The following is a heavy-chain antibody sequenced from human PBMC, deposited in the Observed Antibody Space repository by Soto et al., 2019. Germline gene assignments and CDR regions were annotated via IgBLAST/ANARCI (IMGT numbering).Heavy chain of an antibody. CDR2: INPNIGGT. Sequence: ASVNVSCKASGYTFTGYYMHWVRQAPGQGLEWMGWINPNIGGTNYAQKFQGWVTMTRDTSISTAYVELSRLRSDDTAVYYCARGRLGRFLECPEHDASDIWGHGKMVTV. CDR3: ARGRLGRFLECPEHDASDI. J-gene: IGHJ3*02. CDR1: GYTFTGYY. V-gene: IGHV1-2*04. D-gene: IGHD3-3*01.